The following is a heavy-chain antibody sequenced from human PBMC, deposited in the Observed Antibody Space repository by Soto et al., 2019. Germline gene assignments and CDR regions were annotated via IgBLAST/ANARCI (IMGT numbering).Heavy chain of an antibody. V-gene: IGHV4-30-4*01. J-gene: IGHJ5*02. CDR3: ARPVVEYSSSPGWFDP. CDR2: IYYGGST. Sequence: SETLSLTCTVSGGSISSGDYYWSWIRQPPGKGLEWIGYIYYGGSTYYNPSLKSRVTISVDTSKNQFSLKLSSVTAADTAVYYCARPVVEYSSSPGWFDPWGQGTLVTVSS. D-gene: IGHD6-6*01. CDR1: GGSISSGDYY.